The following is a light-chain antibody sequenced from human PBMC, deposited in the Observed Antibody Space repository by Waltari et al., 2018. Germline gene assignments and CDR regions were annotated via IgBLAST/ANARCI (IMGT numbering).Light chain of an antibody. J-gene: IGKJ1*01. CDR3: LQDYLYPWT. Sequence: AIQMTQSPSSLSASVGDSVTITCRASQDIRDDLGWYQQKPGKAPNLLIYAASTCQSGVPSRFSGSGSGTDFTRTINSLQPEDFATYYCLQDYLYPWTFGQGTKVEI. CDR1: QDIRDD. V-gene: IGKV1-6*01. CDR2: AAS.